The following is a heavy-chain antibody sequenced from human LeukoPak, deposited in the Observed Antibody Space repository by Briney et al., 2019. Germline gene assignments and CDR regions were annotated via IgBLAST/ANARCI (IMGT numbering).Heavy chain of an antibody. CDR1: GYTFTSYY. D-gene: IGHD5-24*01. CDR2: INPSGGST. CDR3: ARDRSGEMATISPFFYY. Sequence: ASVKVSCKASGYTFTSYYMHWVRQAPGQGLEWMGIINPSGGSTSYEQKFQGRVTMTRDTSTSTVYMQLSSLRSEDTAVYYCARDRSGEMATISPFFYYWGQGTLVTVSS. V-gene: IGHV1-46*01. J-gene: IGHJ4*02.